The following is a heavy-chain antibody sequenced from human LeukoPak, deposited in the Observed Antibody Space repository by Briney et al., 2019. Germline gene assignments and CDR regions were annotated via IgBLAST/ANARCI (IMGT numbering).Heavy chain of an antibody. D-gene: IGHD3-22*01. CDR3: ARLHNSGYSIN. J-gene: IGHJ3*01. CDR2: IKNDETEK. Sequence: GGSLRLSCAASGLTFSSYWMSWVRQAPGKGLEWVANIKNDETEKYYVDSVKGRFTISRDNAKSSLYLQTNSLRAEDTAVYYCARLHNSGYSINWGQGTMVTVSS. V-gene: IGHV3-7*01. CDR1: GLTFSSYW.